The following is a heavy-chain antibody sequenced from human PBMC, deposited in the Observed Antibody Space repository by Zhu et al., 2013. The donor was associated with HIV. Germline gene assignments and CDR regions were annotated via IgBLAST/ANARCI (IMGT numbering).Heavy chain of an antibody. Sequence: QVQLQESGPGLVKPSETLSLTCTVSGGSISSSSYYWGWIRQPPGKGLEWIGSIYYSGSTYYNPSLKSRVTISVDTSKNQFSLKLSSVTAADTAVYYCARETGSSWRYAFDIWGQGTMVTVSS. V-gene: IGHV4-39*07. CDR1: GGSISSSSYY. D-gene: IGHD6-13*01. CDR3: ARETGSSWRYAFDI. J-gene: IGHJ3*02. CDR2: IYYSGST.